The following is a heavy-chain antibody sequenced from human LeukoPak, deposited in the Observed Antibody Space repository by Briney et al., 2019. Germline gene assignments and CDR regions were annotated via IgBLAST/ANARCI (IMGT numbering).Heavy chain of an antibody. V-gene: IGHV1-69*06. CDR2: IIPIFGTG. Sequence: SVKVSCKASGGTFNSYAISWVRQAPGQGLEWMGGIIPIFGTGNYAQKFQGRVTITADKSTSTAYMELSSLRSEDTAVYYCARFYGDYGYYYYYYYMDVWGKGTTVTVSS. J-gene: IGHJ6*03. CDR3: ARFYGDYGYYYYYYYMDV. CDR1: GGTFNSYA. D-gene: IGHD4-17*01.